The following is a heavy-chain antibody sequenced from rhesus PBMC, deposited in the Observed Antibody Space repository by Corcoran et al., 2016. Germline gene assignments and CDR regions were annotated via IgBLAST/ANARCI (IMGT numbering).Heavy chain of an antibody. D-gene: IGHD4-29*01. CDR1: GGSISGYY. Sequence: QLQLQESGPGLVKPSETLSLTCAVSGGSISGYYWSWIRQPPGKGLGWIGKIDGNIAGTNYNPSLKSRVTISKDTSKNQFSLKLSSVTAADTAVYYCARLSTVAARRGGAFDFWGQGLRVTVSS. V-gene: IGHV4-81*01. J-gene: IGHJ3*01. CDR3: ARLSTVAARRGGAFDF. CDR2: IDGNIAGT.